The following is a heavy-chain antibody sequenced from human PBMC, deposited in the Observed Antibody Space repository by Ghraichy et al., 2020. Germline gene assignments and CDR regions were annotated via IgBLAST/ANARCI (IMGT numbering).Heavy chain of an antibody. D-gene: IGHD3-10*01. CDR1: GYTFSAYY. J-gene: IGHJ4*02. CDR2: MNPNSGDT. Sequence: ASVKVSCKASGYTFSAYYMHWVRQAPGQGLEWMGWMNPNSGDTKFAQKFQGRVTLTRDTSMTTAYLEVRRLTSDDTAVYFCTRGPNYASGNYLFDYWGQGTLVTVSS. CDR3: TRGPNYASGNYLFDY. V-gene: IGHV1-2*02.